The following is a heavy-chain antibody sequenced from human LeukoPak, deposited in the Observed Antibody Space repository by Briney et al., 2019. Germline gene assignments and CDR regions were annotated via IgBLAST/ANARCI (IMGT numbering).Heavy chain of an antibody. CDR1: GDTVSSKRAA. J-gene: IGHJ3*02. Sequence: SQTLSLTSAISGDTVSSKRAAWNWIRQSPLRGLEWLGRTFYRSKWNNDYAVALKGRITIKPDTSTNQFSLQLNSVTPEDTAVYYCAHLRTGTSDVFDIWGQGTTVTVSS. CDR2: TFYRSKWNN. D-gene: IGHD2-8*02. V-gene: IGHV6-1*01. CDR3: AHLRTGTSDVFDI.